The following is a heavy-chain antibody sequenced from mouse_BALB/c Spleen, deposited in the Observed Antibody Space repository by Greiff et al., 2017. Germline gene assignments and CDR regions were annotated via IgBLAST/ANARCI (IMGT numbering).Heavy chain of an antibody. Sequence: VKLVESGPGLVAPSQSLSITCTVSGFSLTGYGVNWVRQPPGKGLEWLGMIWGDGSTDYNSALKSRLSISKDNSKSQVFLKMNSLQTDDTARYYCARDDYYGSSSYYAMDYWGQGTSVTVSS. V-gene: IGHV2-6-7*01. CDR2: IWGDGST. D-gene: IGHD1-1*01. CDR3: ARDDYYGSSSYYAMDY. J-gene: IGHJ4*01. CDR1: GFSLTGYG.